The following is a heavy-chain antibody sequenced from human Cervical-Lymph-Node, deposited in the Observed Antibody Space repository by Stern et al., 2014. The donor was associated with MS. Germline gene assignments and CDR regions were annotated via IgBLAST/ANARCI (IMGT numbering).Heavy chain of an antibody. J-gene: IGHJ5*01. CDR3: AKSYSSSWSGWIDS. D-gene: IGHD6-13*01. CDR1: QITFDDYG. Sequence: EVQLVESGGGLVQPGRSLRLSCSASQITFDDYGFHWVRQVPWKGLEWVAGIGWKSATKVYADSVKGRFTISRHNARDSLYLQMNNLTPDDTALYYCAKSYSSSWSGWIDSWGQGILVTVSS. CDR2: IGWKSATK. V-gene: IGHV3-9*01.